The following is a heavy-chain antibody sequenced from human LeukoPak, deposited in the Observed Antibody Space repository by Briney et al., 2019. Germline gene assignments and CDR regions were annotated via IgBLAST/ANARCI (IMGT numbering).Heavy chain of an antibody. J-gene: IGHJ4*02. Sequence: PGGSLRLSCAASGFTFSSYSMHWVRQAPGKGLEWVSYISYSSSTIYYADSVKGRFTISRDNAKNSLYLQMNSLRDEDTAVYYCARDERAGSGWYFVYWGQGTLVTVSS. CDR3: ARDERAGSGWYFVY. D-gene: IGHD6-19*01. CDR2: ISYSSSTI. CDR1: GFTFSSYS. V-gene: IGHV3-48*02.